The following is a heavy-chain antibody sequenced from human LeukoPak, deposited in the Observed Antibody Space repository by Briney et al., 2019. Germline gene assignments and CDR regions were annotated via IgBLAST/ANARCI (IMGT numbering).Heavy chain of an antibody. V-gene: IGHV3-21*04. CDR3: ARPVYDYVWGSYRF. CDR1: GFTFSNYS. CDR2: ISSSSSYI. D-gene: IGHD3-16*02. Sequence: GGSLRLSCAASGFTFSNYSMAWVRQAPGKGLEWVSFISSSSSYIYYADSVKGRFTISRDNAKNSLYLQMNSLRAEDTAVYYCARPVYDYVWGSYRFWGQGTLVTVSS. J-gene: IGHJ4*02.